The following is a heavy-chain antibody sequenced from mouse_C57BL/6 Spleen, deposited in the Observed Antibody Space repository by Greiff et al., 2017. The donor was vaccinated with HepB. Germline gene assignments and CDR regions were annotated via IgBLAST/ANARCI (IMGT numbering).Heavy chain of an antibody. CDR3: ARLDYYGSSYRYFDV. V-gene: IGHV1-80*01. D-gene: IGHD1-1*01. Sequence: QVQLQQSGAELVKPGASVKISCKASGYAFSSYWMNWVKQRPGKGLEWIGQIYPGDGDTNYNGKFKGKATLTADKSSSTAYMQLSSLTSEDSAVYFCARLDYYGSSYRYFDVWGTGTTVTVSS. CDR2: IYPGDGDT. J-gene: IGHJ1*03. CDR1: GYAFSSYW.